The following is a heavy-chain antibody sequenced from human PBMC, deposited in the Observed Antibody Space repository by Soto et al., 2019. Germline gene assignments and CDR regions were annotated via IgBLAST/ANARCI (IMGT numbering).Heavy chain of an antibody. CDR3: TTGAYYDFWSGQRAFDI. J-gene: IGHJ3*02. CDR1: GFTFSNAW. CDR2: IKSKTDGGTT. V-gene: IGHV3-15*01. D-gene: IGHD3-3*01. Sequence: GGSLRLSCAASGFTFSNAWMSWVRQAPGKGLEWVGRIKSKTDGGTTDYAAPVKGRFTISRDDSKNTLYLQMNSLKTEDTAVYYCTTGAYYDFWSGQRAFDIWGQGTMVTVSS.